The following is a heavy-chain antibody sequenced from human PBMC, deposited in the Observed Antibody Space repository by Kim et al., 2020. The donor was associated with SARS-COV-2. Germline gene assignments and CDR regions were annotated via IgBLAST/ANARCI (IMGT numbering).Heavy chain of an antibody. J-gene: IGHJ4*02. CDR3: ARYYSGYSYGFFDY. V-gene: IGHV4-59*01. CDR1: GDSISDYY. D-gene: IGHD5-18*01. Sequence: SETLSLTCTVSGDSISDYYWSLIRHPPGKGLEWIGHISSIGSTTYNPSLKSRVTISVDTSNMQFSLKLTSVTAADTAVYFCARYYSGYSYGFFDYWGQG. CDR2: ISSIGST.